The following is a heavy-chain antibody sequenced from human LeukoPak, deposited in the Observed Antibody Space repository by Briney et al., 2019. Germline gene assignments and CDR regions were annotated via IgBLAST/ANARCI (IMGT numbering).Heavy chain of an antibody. CDR1: GYKFTNYW. CDR2: IYAGDSDT. J-gene: IGHJ5*02. V-gene: IGHV5-51*01. D-gene: IGHD7-27*01. CDR3: ARQLKTNWAFGP. Sequence: GESLKISCRGSGYKFTNYWLDWVRQVPGKGLEWMGIIYAGDSDTKYSPSFQGQVTTSVDQSNTTAFLQWSTLKSSDTAIYYCARQLKTNWAFGPWGQGTLVTVSS.